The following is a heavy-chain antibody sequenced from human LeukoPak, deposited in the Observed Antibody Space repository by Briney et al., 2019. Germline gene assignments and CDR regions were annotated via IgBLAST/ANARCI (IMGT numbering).Heavy chain of an antibody. D-gene: IGHD3-3*01. Sequence: SVKVSCKASGGTFTSYAISWVRQAPGQGLEWMGGIIPIFGTANYAQKFQGRVTITADESTSTAYMELSSLRSEDTAVYYCASGGTYYDFWSGPLRAYYNWFGPWGQGTLVTVSS. CDR2: IIPIFGTA. V-gene: IGHV1-69*01. CDR3: ASGGTYYDFWSGPLRAYYNWFGP. J-gene: IGHJ5*02. CDR1: GGTFTSYA.